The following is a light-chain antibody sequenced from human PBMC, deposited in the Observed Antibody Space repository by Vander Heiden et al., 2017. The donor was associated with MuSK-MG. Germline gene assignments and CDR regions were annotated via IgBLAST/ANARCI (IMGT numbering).Light chain of an antibody. CDR1: QRISSY. CDR2: AAS. J-gene: IGKJ2*04. V-gene: IGKV1-39*01. CDR3: QQSYSTPMCS. Sequence: DIQLTPSPSSLSASVGDRVTITCRASQRISSYLNWYQQKPGKAPKLLIYAASSLQSGVPSRFSGSGSGTDFTLTISSLQPEDFATYYCQQSYSTPMCSFGQGTKLEIK.